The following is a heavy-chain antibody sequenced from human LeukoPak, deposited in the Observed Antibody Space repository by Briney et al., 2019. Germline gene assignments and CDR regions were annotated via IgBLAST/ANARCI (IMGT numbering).Heavy chain of an antibody. D-gene: IGHD6-19*01. J-gene: IGHJ5*02. V-gene: IGHV4-59*01. CDR1: GGSISSYY. Sequence: SETLSLTCTVSGGSISSYYWSWIRQPPGKGLEWIGYIYYSGSTNYNPSLKSRVTISVDTSKNQFSLKLSSVTAADTAVYYCARAEYSSGWYRSQYWWFDPWGQGTLVTVSS. CDR3: ARAEYSSGWYRSQYWWFDP. CDR2: IYYSGST.